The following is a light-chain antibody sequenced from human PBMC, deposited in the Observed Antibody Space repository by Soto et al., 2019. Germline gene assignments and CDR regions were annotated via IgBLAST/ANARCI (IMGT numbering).Light chain of an antibody. J-gene: IGKJ2*01. CDR1: LNIGKY. Sequence: DIQMTQSPSSLTASSGDRVTITCRASLNIGKYLIWYQQKPGRPPKVLVYGASNLQSGVSSRFSGDGFGTEFSLTINSLRPEDFATYYCQQSYNLPRTFGQGTTLETK. V-gene: IGKV1-39*01. CDR2: GAS. CDR3: QQSYNLPRT.